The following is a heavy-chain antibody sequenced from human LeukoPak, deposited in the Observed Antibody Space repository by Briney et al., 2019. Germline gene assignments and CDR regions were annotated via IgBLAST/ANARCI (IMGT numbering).Heavy chain of an antibody. CDR2: IYYSGST. J-gene: IGHJ4*02. Sequence: SETLSLTCTVSGGSISSYYWSWIRQPPGKGLEWIGYIYYSGSTNYNPSLKSRVTISVDTSKNQFSLKLSSVTAADTAVYYCARDPKGSSPDYFDYWGQGTLVTVSS. CDR1: GGSISSYY. D-gene: IGHD6-6*01. CDR3: ARDPKGSSPDYFDY. V-gene: IGHV4-59*01.